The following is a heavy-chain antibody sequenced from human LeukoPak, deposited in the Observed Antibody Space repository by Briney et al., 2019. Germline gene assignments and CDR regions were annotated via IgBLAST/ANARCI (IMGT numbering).Heavy chain of an antibody. J-gene: IGHJ4*02. V-gene: IGHV1-46*01. CDR2: INPSGGST. D-gene: IGHD5-18*01. CDR3: ASGGYSYGLQC. CDR1: GYTFTSYY. Sequence: ASVKVSCKASGYTFTSYYMHWVRQAPGQGLEWMGIINPSGGSTNYAQKFQGRVTITADESTSTAYMELSSLRSEDTAVYYCASGGYSYGLQCWGQGTLVTVSS.